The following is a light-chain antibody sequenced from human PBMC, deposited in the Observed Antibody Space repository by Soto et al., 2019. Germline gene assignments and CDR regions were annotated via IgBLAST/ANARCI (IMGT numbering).Light chain of an antibody. CDR3: SSYTCDHPWFYG. CDR2: DVG. CDR1: HSDIGHYNF. J-gene: IGLJ1*01. Sequence: QSALTQPASVSGSPGQSITIFCTGTHSDIGHYNFVSWYQHHPGKAPKLIIYDVGSRPSGVSTRFFGSESGNTASLAISGLQAEDEAEYYCSSYTCDHPWFYGFGTGTKLTVL. V-gene: IGLV2-14*03.